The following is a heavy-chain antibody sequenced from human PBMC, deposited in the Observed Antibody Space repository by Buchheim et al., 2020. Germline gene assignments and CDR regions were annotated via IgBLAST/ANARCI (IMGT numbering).Heavy chain of an antibody. J-gene: IGHJ4*02. D-gene: IGHD4-23*01. CDR2: IRSDGTYT. CDR1: GFTFSNYW. CDR3: TKDGGNSPDF. Sequence: EVQLVESGGGLVQPGGSLRLSCVASGFTFSNYWMHWVRQAPGKGLVWVSRIRSDGTYTSYADSVKGRFTISRDNAKNTLYLQMDSLRADDTALYYCTKDGGNSPDFWGQGTL. V-gene: IGHV3-74*01.